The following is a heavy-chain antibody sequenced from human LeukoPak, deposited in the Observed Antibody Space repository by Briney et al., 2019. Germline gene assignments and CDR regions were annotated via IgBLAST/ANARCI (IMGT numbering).Heavy chain of an antibody. Sequence: SVKVSCKASGGTFSSYAISWVRQAPGQGLEWMGRIIPIFGIANYAQKFQGRVTITAGKSTSTAYMELSSLRSEDTAVYYCARDVSIAAQSPPGRYWGQGTLVTVSS. CDR1: GGTFSSYA. J-gene: IGHJ4*02. CDR2: IIPIFGIA. D-gene: IGHD6-6*01. V-gene: IGHV1-69*04. CDR3: ARDVSIAAQSPPGRY.